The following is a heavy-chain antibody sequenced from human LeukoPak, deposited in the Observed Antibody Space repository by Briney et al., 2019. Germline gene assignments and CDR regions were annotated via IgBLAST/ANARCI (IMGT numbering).Heavy chain of an antibody. V-gene: IGHV3-48*03. CDR2: ISSSGSTL. CDR1: GFTFSSCE. CDR3: ARVPLATRITMVRGVISWFDP. J-gene: IGHJ5*02. D-gene: IGHD3-10*01. Sequence: GGSLRLSCAASGFTFSSCEMNWVRQAPGKGLEWVSYISSSGSTLYYADSVKGRFTISRDNAKNSLYLQMNSLRAEDTAVYYCARVPLATRITMVRGVISWFDPWGQGTLVTVSS.